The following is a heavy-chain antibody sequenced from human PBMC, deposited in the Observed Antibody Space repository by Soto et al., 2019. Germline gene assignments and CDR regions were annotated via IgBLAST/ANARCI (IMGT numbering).Heavy chain of an antibody. J-gene: IGHJ4*02. CDR2: ISSESRNI. D-gene: IGHD5-18*01. Sequence: PGGSLRLSCEASGFVLRPYTMNWVRQAPGKGLAWASSISSESRNINYADSVKGRFTVSRDNAKNSLFLQMSSLGPEDTAVYYCAVVDTGYWGQGTLVTVSS. V-gene: IGHV3-21*06. CDR3: AVVDTGY. CDR1: GFVLRPYT.